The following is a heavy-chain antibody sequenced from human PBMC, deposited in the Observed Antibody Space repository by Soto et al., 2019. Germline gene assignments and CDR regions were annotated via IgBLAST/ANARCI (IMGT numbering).Heavy chain of an antibody. CDR2: IKQDGSEK. J-gene: IGHJ4*02. CDR1: GFTFSSYW. CDR3: AREGTTNVVVVAATQGYDFDY. D-gene: IGHD2-15*01. Sequence: GGSLRLSCAASGFTFSSYWMSWVRQAPGKGLEWVANIKQDGSEKYYGDSVKGRFTISRDNAKNSLYLQMNSLRAEDTAVYYCAREGTTNVVVVAATQGYDFDYWGQGTLVTVSS. V-gene: IGHV3-7*01.